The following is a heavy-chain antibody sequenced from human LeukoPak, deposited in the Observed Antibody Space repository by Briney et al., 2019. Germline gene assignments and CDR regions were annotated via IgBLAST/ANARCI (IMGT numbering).Heavy chain of an antibody. CDR1: GFTFSDYW. CDR3: ARGRSYYYAMDV. Sequence: PGGSLRLSCAASGFTFSDYWMHWVRQAPGKGLVWVSRINSGGSSRTYADSVKGRFTVSRDDAKNTLYLQVNSLRVEDTAVYYCARGRSYYYAMDVWGQGTTVTVSS. J-gene: IGHJ6*02. V-gene: IGHV3-74*01. CDR2: INSGGSSR.